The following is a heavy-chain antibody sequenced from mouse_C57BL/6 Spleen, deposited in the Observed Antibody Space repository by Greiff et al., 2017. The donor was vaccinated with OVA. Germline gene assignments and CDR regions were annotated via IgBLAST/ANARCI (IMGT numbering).Heavy chain of an antibody. J-gene: IGHJ3*01. Sequence: VQLQQSGPELVKPGASVKMSCKASGYSFTSYYIHWVKQRPGQGLEWIGWIYPGSGNTKYNEKFKGKATLTADTSSSTAYMQLSSLTSEDSAVYYCARSEDWDVFAYWGQGTLVTVSA. D-gene: IGHD4-1*01. CDR2: IYPGSGNT. V-gene: IGHV1-66*01. CDR1: GYSFTSYY. CDR3: ARSEDWDVFAY.